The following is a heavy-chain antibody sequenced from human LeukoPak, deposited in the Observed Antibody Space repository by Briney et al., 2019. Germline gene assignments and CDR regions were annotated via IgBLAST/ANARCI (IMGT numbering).Heavy chain of an antibody. CDR3: VRGTAASGLGY. CDR2: ISGDTSTI. D-gene: IGHD6-13*01. CDR1: GFTFSSFS. J-gene: IGHJ4*02. V-gene: IGHV3-48*04. Sequence: GGSLRLSCAASGFTFSSFSMNWVRQAPGKGLEWVSYISGDTSTIYYADSVKGRFTISSDDPKNSLYLHMNSLRAEDTAVYYCVRGTAASGLGYWGQGTPVTVSS.